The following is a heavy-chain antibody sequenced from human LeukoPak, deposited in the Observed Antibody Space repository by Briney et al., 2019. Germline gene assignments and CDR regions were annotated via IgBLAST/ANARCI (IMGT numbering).Heavy chain of an antibody. Sequence: ASVKVSCKASGYTFTSYYIHWVRQAPGQGLEWMGWINPNSGGTNYAQKFQGRVTMTRDTSISTAYMELSRLRSDDTAVYYCAREAYYYDSSDYYQGDAFDIWGQGTMVTVSS. CDR1: GYTFTSYY. J-gene: IGHJ3*02. CDR2: INPNSGGT. CDR3: AREAYYYDSSDYYQGDAFDI. D-gene: IGHD3-22*01. V-gene: IGHV1-2*02.